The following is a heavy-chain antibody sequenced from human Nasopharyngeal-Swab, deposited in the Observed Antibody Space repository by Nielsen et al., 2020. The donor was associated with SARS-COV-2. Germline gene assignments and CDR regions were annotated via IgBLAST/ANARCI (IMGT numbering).Heavy chain of an antibody. V-gene: IGHV3-15*01. J-gene: IGHJ5*02. D-gene: IGHD3-10*01. Sequence: WIRQPPGKGLEWVGRIKSKTDGGTTDYAAPVKGRFTISRDDSKNTPYLQMNSLKTEDTAVYYCTTDLRSAGLTKNRLLLWFGELRRTNWFDPWGQGTLVTVSS. CDR3: TTDLRSAGLTKNRLLLWFGELRRTNWFDP. CDR2: IKSKTDGGTT.